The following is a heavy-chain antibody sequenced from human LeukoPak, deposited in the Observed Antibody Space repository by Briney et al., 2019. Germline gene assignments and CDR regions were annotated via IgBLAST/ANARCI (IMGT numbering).Heavy chain of an antibody. Sequence: GGSLRLSCAASGFTFSSYAMHWVRQAPGKGLEWVAVISYDRSNKYYADSVKGRFTISRDNSKNTLYLQMNSLRAEDTAVYYCATVDITMIRGVTRYFEYWGQGTLVSVSS. CDR1: GFTFSSYA. J-gene: IGHJ4*02. CDR3: ATVDITMIRGVTRYFEY. D-gene: IGHD3-10*01. V-gene: IGHV3-30*03. CDR2: ISYDRSNK.